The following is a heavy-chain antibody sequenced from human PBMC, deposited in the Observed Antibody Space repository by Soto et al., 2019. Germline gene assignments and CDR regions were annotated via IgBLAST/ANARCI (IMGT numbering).Heavy chain of an antibody. CDR3: AKGGALDSSAYYYAGRPYFDY. Sequence: SETLSLTCSVSGGSISNDFWSWIRQPPGKGLEWIGYFYNSGSTNYNPSLKSRVTISVDTSKNQFSLKLSSVTAADTAVYYCAKGGALDSSAYYYAGRPYFDYWGQGTLVTVSS. CDR2: FYNSGST. D-gene: IGHD3-22*01. CDR1: GGSISNDF. V-gene: IGHV4-59*01. J-gene: IGHJ4*02.